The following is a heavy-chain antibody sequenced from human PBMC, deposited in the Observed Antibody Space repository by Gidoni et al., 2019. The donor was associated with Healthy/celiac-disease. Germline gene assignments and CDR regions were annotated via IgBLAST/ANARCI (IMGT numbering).Heavy chain of an antibody. CDR3: ASLLTPDYIVVPAAMPYYYYGMDV. CDR2: ISAYNGNT. V-gene: IGHV1-18*01. Sequence: QVQLVQSGAEVKKPGASVKVSCKASGYTFTSYGLSWVRQAPGQGLEWMGWISAYNGNTNYAQKLQGRVTMTTDTSTSTAYMELRSLRSDDTAVYYCASLLTPDYIVVPAAMPYYYYGMDVWGQGTTVTVSS. CDR1: GYTFTSYG. J-gene: IGHJ6*02. D-gene: IGHD2-2*01.